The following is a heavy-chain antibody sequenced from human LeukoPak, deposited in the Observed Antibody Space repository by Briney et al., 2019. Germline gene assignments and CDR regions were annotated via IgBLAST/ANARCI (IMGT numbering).Heavy chain of an antibody. J-gene: IGHJ6*03. CDR1: GFTFSNAL. Sequence: PGGSLRLSCAASGFTFSNALMSWVRQAPGKGLEWVGRIKSKTDGGTTDYAAPVKGRFTISRDDSKNTLNLQMNSLKTEDTAVYYCTTSLDYYYMDVWGKGTTVTVSS. CDR2: IKSKTDGGTT. V-gene: IGHV3-15*01. CDR3: TTSLDYYYMDV.